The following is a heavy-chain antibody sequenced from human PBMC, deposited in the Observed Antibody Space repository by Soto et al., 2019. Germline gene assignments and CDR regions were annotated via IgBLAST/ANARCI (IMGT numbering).Heavy chain of an antibody. J-gene: IGHJ3*02. D-gene: IGHD5-12*01. CDR3: ARDRMGWLQSAKAFDI. CDR2: IKQDGSEK. CDR1: GFTLSSYW. Sequence: GGPLSLSCAASGFTLSSYWMSWVRQTPGKGLEWVANIKQDGSEKYYVDSVKGRFTISRDNAKNSLYLQMNSLRAEDTAVYYCARDRMGWLQSAKAFDIWGQGTMVTVSS. V-gene: IGHV3-7*01.